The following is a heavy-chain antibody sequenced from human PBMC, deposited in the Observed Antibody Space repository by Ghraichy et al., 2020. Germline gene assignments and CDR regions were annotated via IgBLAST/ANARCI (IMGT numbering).Heavy chain of an antibody. CDR3: TRHSSGTLQWYYRGADV. CDR1: GASIRSPDYF. Sequence: SETLSLTCTVTGASIRSPDYFWGWVRQPAGKGLEWVGSAFYSGTDYYNPSLKSRVAVSVDTSKNQFSLKLTSVTAADSGLYFCTRHSSGTLQWYYRGADVWGQGTTVIVSS. V-gene: IGHV4-39*01. CDR2: AFYSGTD. D-gene: IGHD2/OR15-2a*01. J-gene: IGHJ6*02.